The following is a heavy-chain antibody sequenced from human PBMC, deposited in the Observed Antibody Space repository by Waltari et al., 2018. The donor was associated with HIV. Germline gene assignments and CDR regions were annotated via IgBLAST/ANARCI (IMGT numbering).Heavy chain of an antibody. Sequence: QVQLVESGGGVIQPGRSLRLSCAASGFTFSSYAMHWVRQAPGKGVEWVAVISYDGRNKYYAASVKGRFTISRDNSKNTLYLQMNSLRAEDTAVYYCARPMNYGDYPYYFDYWGQGTLVTVSS. D-gene: IGHD4-17*01. CDR2: ISYDGRNK. CDR3: ARPMNYGDYPYYFDY. J-gene: IGHJ4*02. CDR1: GFTFSSYA. V-gene: IGHV3-30*01.